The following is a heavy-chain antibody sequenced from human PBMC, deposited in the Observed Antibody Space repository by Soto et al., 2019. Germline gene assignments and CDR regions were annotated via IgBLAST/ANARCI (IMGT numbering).Heavy chain of an antibody. Sequence: DVQLLESGGGLVQPEGSLRLSCAASGFTFSSYAMGWVRQGPGKGLEWVAVVSIGGSTHYADSVRGRFTISRYNSKNTLSRQRNSLTAEDTAVYFCAKRRGAGVHFDYGCQGALVTVSS. CDR2: VSIGGST. CDR3: AKRRGAGVHFDY. J-gene: IGHJ4*02. CDR1: GFTFSSYA. V-gene: IGHV3-23*01. D-gene: IGHD2-15*01.